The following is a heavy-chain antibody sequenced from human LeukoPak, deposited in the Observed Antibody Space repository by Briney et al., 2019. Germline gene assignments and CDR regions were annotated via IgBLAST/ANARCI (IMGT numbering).Heavy chain of an antibody. CDR3: AKVGSGNDYY. J-gene: IGHJ4*02. Sequence: GGSLRLSCAASGFTVSSYYMSWVRQAPGRGLEWVSVIYVDGKTYYADSVKGRFTISRDNSKNMLYLQMNSLRTEDTAVYYCAKVGSGNDYYWGQGTLVTVSS. V-gene: IGHV3-53*05. D-gene: IGHD5-12*01. CDR2: IYVDGKT. CDR1: GFTVSSYY.